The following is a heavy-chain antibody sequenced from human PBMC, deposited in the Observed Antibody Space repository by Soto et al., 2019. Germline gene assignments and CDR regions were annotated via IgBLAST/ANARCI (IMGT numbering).Heavy chain of an antibody. D-gene: IGHD2-2*01. CDR1: GFSLSNARMG. CDR3: ARGDCSSTGCYGFWFDP. J-gene: IGHJ5*02. V-gene: IGHV2-26*01. Sequence: QVTLKESGPVLVKPTETLTLTCTVSGFSLSNARMGVSWIRQPPGKALEWLAHIFSNDEKSYSTSLKSRLTISKDTSKSQVVLTMTNMDPVDTATYYCARGDCSSTGCYGFWFDPWGQGTLVTVSS. CDR2: IFSNDEK.